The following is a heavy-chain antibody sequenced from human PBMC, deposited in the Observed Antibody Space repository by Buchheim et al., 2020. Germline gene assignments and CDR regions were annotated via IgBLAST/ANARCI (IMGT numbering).Heavy chain of an antibody. CDR2: INPNSGGT. D-gene: IGHD2-15*01. CDR3: ARASGRFRVAATSGWWFDP. J-gene: IGHJ5*02. CDR1: GYTFTGYY. V-gene: IGHV1-2*06. Sequence: QVQLVQSGAEVKKPGASVKVSCKASGYTFTGYYMHWVRQAPGQGLEWMGRINPNSGGTNYAQKFQGRVTMTRDTSISQAYMELSRLRSDDTAVYYCARASGRFRVAATSGWWFDPWGQGTL.